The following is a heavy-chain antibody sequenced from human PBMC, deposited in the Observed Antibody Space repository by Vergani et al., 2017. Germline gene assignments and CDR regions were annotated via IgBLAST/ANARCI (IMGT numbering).Heavy chain of an antibody. Sequence: QVQLVQSGTEVKKPGASVKVSCKTSGYSFTVYYMHWVRQAPGQGLEWMGWINPNSGGTNYAQKFQGRVTMTRDTSISTAYMELSRLRSDDTAVYYCAREAAGVTVAWGQGTLVTVSS. J-gene: IGHJ5*02. V-gene: IGHV1-2*02. D-gene: IGHD1-20*01. CDR2: INPNSGGT. CDR1: GYSFTVYY. CDR3: AREAAGVTVA.